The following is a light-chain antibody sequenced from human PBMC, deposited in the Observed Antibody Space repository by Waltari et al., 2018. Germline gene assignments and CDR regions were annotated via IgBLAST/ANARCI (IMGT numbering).Light chain of an antibody. CDR2: DAS. V-gene: IGKV3-11*01. CDR1: QSVSSS. J-gene: IGKJ4*01. CDR3: QQRSNWPLT. Sequence: EIVLTQSPATLSLSPGERATLSCRASQSVSSSLAWFQQKPGQAPSLLIYDASNRATGIPVRFSGSGSGTDFTLTISSLEPEDFAVYYCQQRSNWPLTFGGGTKVEIK.